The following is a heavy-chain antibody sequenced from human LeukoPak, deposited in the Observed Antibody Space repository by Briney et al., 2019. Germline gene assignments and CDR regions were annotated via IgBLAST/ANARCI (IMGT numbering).Heavy chain of an antibody. J-gene: IGHJ4*02. CDR3: ARVGYDILTGYPIHFDY. Sequence: GGSLRLSCAASGFTFSSYSMNWVRQAPGEGLEWVSSISSSSSYIYYADSVKGRFTISRDNAKNSLYLQMNSLRAEDTAVYYCARVGYDILTGYPIHFDYWGQGTLVTVSS. CDR1: GFTFSSYS. CDR2: ISSSSSYI. V-gene: IGHV3-21*01. D-gene: IGHD3-9*01.